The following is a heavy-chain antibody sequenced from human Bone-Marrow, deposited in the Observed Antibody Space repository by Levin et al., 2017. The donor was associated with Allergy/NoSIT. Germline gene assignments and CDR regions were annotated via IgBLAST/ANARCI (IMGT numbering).Heavy chain of an antibody. CDR2: IQRGDRT. CDR3: ASDEGFGAL. CDR1: GSMSWVRQ. V-gene: IGHV3-66*02. J-gene: IGHJ4*02. D-gene: IGHD3-10*01. Sequence: GGSLRLSCSPTGSMSWVRQMSWVRQAPGKGLEWVSVIQRGDRTYFADSVKGRFSMSRDFSKNTVYLQMTSLRIEGTADYYCASDEGFGALWGQGTLVTVSS.